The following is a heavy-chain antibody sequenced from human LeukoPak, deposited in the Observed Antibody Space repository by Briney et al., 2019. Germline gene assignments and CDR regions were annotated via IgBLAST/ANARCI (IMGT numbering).Heavy chain of an antibody. D-gene: IGHD1-26*01. V-gene: IGHV3-33*01. CDR1: GFTFSSYG. Sequence: PGRSLRLSCAASGFTFSSYGMHWVRQAPGKGLEWVAVIWYDGSNKYYADSAKGRFTISRDNSKNTLYLQMNSLRAEDTAVYYCARAVVGVGAALYFDYWGQGTLVTVSS. CDR2: IWYDGSNK. CDR3: ARAVVGVGAALYFDY. J-gene: IGHJ4*02.